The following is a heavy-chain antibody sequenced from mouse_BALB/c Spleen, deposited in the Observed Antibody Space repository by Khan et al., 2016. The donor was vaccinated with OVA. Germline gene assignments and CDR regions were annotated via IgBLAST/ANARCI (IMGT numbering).Heavy chain of an antibody. J-gene: IGHJ3*01. CDR1: GYTFTTYT. CDR3: AGEEAYYKSGCWFSY. Sequence: QVQLKQSGAELARPGASVKMSCKASGYTFTTYTMHWVKQRPGQGLEWIGYINPSNGYTNYNQKFKDKSTLTADKSSSTAYMQLSSLTSDYSAVYYCAGEEAYYKSGCWFSYRGQETLVTVSA. D-gene: IGHD2-12*01. CDR2: INPSNGYT. V-gene: IGHV1-4*01.